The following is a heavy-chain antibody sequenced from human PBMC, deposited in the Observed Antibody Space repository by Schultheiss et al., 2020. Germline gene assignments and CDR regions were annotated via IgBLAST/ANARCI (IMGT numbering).Heavy chain of an antibody. J-gene: IGHJ6*02. CDR1: GGSISGGDYY. V-gene: IGHV4-30-4*01. CDR3: ARDYGDYGMDV. D-gene: IGHD4-17*01. CDR2: IYYSGST. Sequence: SETLSLTCTVSGGSISGGDYYWSGIRQRPGKGLEWIGYIYYSGSTYYNPSLMSRVTLSVDTSKNQFSLKLSSVTAADTAVYYCARDYGDYGMDVWGPGTTVTVSS.